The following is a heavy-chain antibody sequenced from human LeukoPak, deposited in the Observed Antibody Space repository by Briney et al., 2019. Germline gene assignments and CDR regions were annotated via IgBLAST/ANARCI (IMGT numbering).Heavy chain of an antibody. J-gene: IGHJ3*02. D-gene: IGHD2-21*02. Sequence: GGALRLSCGAPGFAFINYARTWGPRAPGKGLEWISAFSGSGTSTYYADYVRGRFTISRDKSTSTLYLQMNSLRAEDTAVYYCAKFPSTSDTARGAFDMWGQGTMVTVSS. CDR1: GFAFINYA. CDR2: FSGSGTST. V-gene: IGHV3-23*01. CDR3: AKFPSTSDTARGAFDM.